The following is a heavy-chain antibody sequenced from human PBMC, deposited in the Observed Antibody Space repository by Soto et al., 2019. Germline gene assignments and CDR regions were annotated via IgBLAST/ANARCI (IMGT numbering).Heavy chain of an antibody. Sequence: ASVKVSCKASGYTFTSYGISWVRQAPGQGLEWMGWISAYNGNTNYAQKLQGRVTMTTDTSTSTAYMELRSLRSDDTAVYYCARDTWDYDFWSGSTYYYYYMDVWGKGTTVTVSS. CDR1: GYTFTSYG. J-gene: IGHJ6*03. D-gene: IGHD3-3*01. CDR2: ISAYNGNT. V-gene: IGHV1-18*01. CDR3: ARDTWDYDFWSGSTYYYYYMDV.